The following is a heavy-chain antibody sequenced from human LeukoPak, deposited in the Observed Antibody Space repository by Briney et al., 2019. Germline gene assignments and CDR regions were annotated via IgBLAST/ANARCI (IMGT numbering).Heavy chain of an antibody. Sequence: GGSLRLSCAASGFTFSNAYMSWVRQAPGKGLEWVGRIKTKTYGGTTEYAERVKGRFTISRDDSKNTLCLQMLSLETEDTAVYSCAGGRPLVVGTQPFDFWGQGTLVTVSS. CDR2: IKTKTYGGTT. V-gene: IGHV3-15*01. CDR3: AGGRPLVVGTQPFDF. J-gene: IGHJ4*02. CDR1: GFTFSNAY. D-gene: IGHD2-15*01.